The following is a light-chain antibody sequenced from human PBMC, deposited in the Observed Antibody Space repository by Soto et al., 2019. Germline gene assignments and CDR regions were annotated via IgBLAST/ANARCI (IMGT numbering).Light chain of an antibody. J-gene: IGLJ1*01. CDR3: SSYTSSSTYNYV. CDR1: SSDVGGYNY. CDR2: EVS. Sequence: QSALTQPASVSGSPGQSITISCTGTSSDVGGYNYVSWYQQHPGKAPKLMIYEVSNRPSGVSNRFSGSKSGNTASLTTSGLQAEDEADYYCSSYTSSSTYNYVFGTGTKVTVL. V-gene: IGLV2-14*01.